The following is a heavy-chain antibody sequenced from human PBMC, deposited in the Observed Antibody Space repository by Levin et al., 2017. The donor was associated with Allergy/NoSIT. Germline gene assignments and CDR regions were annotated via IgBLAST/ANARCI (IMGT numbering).Heavy chain of an antibody. CDR2: INPSGGST. V-gene: IGHV1-46*01. J-gene: IGHJ4*02. CDR1: GYTFTNYY. Sequence: GESLKISCKASGYTFTNYYIHWVRQAPGQGLEWMGIINPSGGSTSYAQKFQGRVTMTRDTSTSTVYMELSSLRSEDTAVYYCARALAYCGGDCYSPFDYWGQGTLVTVSS. D-gene: IGHD2-21*02. CDR3: ARALAYCGGDCYSPFDY.